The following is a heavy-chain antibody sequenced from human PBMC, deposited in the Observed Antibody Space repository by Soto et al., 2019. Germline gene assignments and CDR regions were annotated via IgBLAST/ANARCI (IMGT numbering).Heavy chain of an antibody. Sequence: GGSLRLSCAAASGFIFSSYGMHWVRQAPGKGLEWVAVIWYDGSNKYYADSVKGRFTISRDNSKNTLYLQMSSLRAEDTAVYYCARDGEWPLGYYFDYWGQGTLVTVSS. CDR2: IWYDGSNK. V-gene: IGHV3-33*01. J-gene: IGHJ4*02. CDR1: GFIFSSYG. CDR3: ARDGEWPLGYYFDY. D-gene: IGHD3-10*01.